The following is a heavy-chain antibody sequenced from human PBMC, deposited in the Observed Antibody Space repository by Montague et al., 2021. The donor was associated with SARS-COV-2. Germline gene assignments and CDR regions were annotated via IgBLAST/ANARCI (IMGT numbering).Heavy chain of an antibody. J-gene: IGHJ6*02. D-gene: IGHD1-20*01. CDR1: GGSISSSSYY. Sequence: SETLSLTCTVSGGSISSSSYYWGWIRQPPGKGLEWIGSIYYSGSTYYNPSLKSRVTISVDTSKNQFSLKLSSVTAADTAVYYCARDQGYNWNYYYYYGMDVWGQGNTVTVSS. V-gene: IGHV4-39*07. CDR2: IYYSGST. CDR3: ARDQGYNWNYYYYYGMDV.